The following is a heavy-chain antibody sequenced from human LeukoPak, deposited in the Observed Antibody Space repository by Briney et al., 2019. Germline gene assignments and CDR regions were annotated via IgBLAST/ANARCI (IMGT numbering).Heavy chain of an antibody. V-gene: IGHV3-64*01. D-gene: IGHD3-10*01. CDR3: ARDEGETYYYGSGTY. Sequence: PGGSLRLSCAASGFTFSNYAMHWVREAPGKGLEYVSAISSNGGSTYYANSVKGRFTISRDNSKNTLYLQMGSLRAEDMAVYYCARDEGETYYYGSGTYWSQGTLVTVSS. J-gene: IGHJ4*02. CDR1: GFTFSNYA. CDR2: ISSNGGST.